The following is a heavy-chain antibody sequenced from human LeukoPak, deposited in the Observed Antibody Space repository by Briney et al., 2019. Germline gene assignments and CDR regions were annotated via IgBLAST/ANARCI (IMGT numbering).Heavy chain of an antibody. CDR2: IHYSGTT. V-gene: IGHV4-39*01. Sequence: SETLSLTCTVSGGAISSSSYYWGWIRQPPGKGLEWIGSIHYSGTTYYNPSLKSRVTISVDTSKNQFSLRLSSVTAADTAVYYCARHADWNGFDYWGQGTLVTVSP. CDR1: GGAISSSSYY. CDR3: ARHADWNGFDY. J-gene: IGHJ4*02. D-gene: IGHD1-1*01.